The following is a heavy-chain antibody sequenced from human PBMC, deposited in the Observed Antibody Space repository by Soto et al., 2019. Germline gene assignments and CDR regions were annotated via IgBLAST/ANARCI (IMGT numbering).Heavy chain of an antibody. CDR1: GYTFSSYD. Sequence: QVLRVQSGAEVKKPGASVKVSCKASGYTFSSYDIHWVRQATGHGLKWMGWMNPNSGNTGYAQNFRGRVTMTRNTAISTAYMELSSLRSEDTAIYYCARVYGAGTFDFWGQGTRVTVSS. J-gene: IGHJ5*01. V-gene: IGHV1-8*01. D-gene: IGHD3-10*01. CDR3: ARVYGAGTFDF. CDR2: MNPNSGNT.